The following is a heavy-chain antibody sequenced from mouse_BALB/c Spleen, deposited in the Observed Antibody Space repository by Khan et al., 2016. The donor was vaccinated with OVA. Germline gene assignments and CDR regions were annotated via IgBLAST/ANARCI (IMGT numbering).Heavy chain of an antibody. CDR3: ARHYVMDY. CDR1: GYAFSSYW. V-gene: IGHV1-80*01. J-gene: IGHJ4*01. CDR2: IYPGDGDT. Sequence: VELVESGAELVRPGSSVKISCKASGYAFSSYWMNWVKQRPGQGLEWIGQIYPGDGDTNYNGKFKGKATLTADKSSSTAYMQLSSLISEDSAVYFCARHYVMDYWGQGTSVTVSS.